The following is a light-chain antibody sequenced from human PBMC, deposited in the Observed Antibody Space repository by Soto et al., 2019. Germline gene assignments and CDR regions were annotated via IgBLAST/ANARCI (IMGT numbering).Light chain of an antibody. CDR3: QQYSNWPPIT. CDR1: QSISSW. CDR2: DAS. V-gene: IGKV1-5*01. J-gene: IGKJ5*01. Sequence: DIQMTQSPSTLSASVGDRVTITCGASQSISSWLAWYQQKPGKAPKLLIYDASSLESGVPSRFSGSGSGTEFTLTISSLQPDDFATYYCQQYSNWPPITFGQGTRLEIK.